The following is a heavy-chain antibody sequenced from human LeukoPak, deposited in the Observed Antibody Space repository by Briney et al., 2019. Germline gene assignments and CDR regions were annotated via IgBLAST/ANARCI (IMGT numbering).Heavy chain of an antibody. V-gene: IGHV3-15*01. CDR2: IKSKIDGETT. CDR3: TTELGLSFGVRYFDH. CDR1: EFTFINAG. Sequence: GGSLRLSCAASEFTFINAGRGWVGKAPGKGREWVGHIKSKIDGETTGYAAPVKGRFTISRDDSKNMLYLQMNSLKTEDTAVYYCTTELGLSFGVRYFDHWGQGTSATVSS. D-gene: IGHD3-10*01. J-gene: IGHJ4*02.